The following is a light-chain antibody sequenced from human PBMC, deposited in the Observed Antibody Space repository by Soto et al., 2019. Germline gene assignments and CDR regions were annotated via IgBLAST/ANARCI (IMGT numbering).Light chain of an antibody. CDR2: TAS. CDR3: QQYNSFSQWT. CDR1: QSISLW. J-gene: IGKJ1*01. V-gene: IGKV1-5*03. Sequence: DIQMTQSPSTLSASVGDRVTITCRASQSISLWLAWYQQKPGKVPNLLIYTASILESGVPSRFSGSGSGTEFTLTISSLQPDDFATYYCQQYNSFSQWTFGQGTKVEIK.